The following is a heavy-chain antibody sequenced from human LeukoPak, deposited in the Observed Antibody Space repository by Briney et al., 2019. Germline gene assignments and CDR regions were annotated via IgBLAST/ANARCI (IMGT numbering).Heavy chain of an antibody. J-gene: IGHJ6*02. CDR3: ATNNWHGLINYYYYGVDV. V-gene: IGHV1-8*03. CDR2: MNPNSGNT. Sequence: ASVKVSCKASGYTFTSYDINWVRQATGQGLEWMGWMNPNSGNTGYAQKFQGRVTITRNTSISTAYMELSSLRSEDTAVYYCATNNWHGLINYYYYGVDVWGQGTAVTVFS. CDR1: GYTFTSYD. D-gene: IGHD1-1*01.